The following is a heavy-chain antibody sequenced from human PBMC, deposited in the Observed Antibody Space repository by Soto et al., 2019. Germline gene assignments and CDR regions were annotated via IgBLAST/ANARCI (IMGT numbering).Heavy chain of an antibody. CDR3: AKVWFGELSHFDY. V-gene: IGHV3-23*01. CDR1: GFTFSSYD. Sequence: GGSLRLSCAASGFTFSSYDMTWVRQAPGKGLEWVSVISARDSSTYYADSVKGRFTISRDNSENTLYLQMNSLRVEDTAVYYCAKVWFGELSHFDYWGQGTLVTVSS. CDR2: ISARDSST. J-gene: IGHJ4*02. D-gene: IGHD3-10*01.